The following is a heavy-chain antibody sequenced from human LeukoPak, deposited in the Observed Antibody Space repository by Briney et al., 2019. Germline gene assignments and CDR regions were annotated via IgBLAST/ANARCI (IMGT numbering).Heavy chain of an antibody. CDR1: GGSISSYY. D-gene: IGHD3-10*01. CDR3: ARHPQEFRSDWFDP. J-gene: IGHJ5*02. CDR2: IYYSGST. Sequence: PSETLSLTCTVSGGSISSYYWSWIRQPPGKGLEWIGYIYYSGSTNYNPSLKSRVTISVDTSKNQFSLRLNSVTAADTAVYYCARHPQEFRSDWFDPWGQGTLVTVSS. V-gene: IGHV4-59*08.